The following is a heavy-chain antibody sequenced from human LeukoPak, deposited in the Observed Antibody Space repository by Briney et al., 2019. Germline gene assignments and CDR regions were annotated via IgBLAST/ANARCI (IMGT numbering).Heavy chain of an antibody. D-gene: IGHD3-10*01. Sequence: ASVKVSCKASGYTFTGYYMHWVRQAPGQGLEWMGWINPNSGGTNYAQKFQGRVTMTRDTSISTAYMELSRLRSDDTAVYYCARVHYYGSGSYYNDYWGQGTLVTVSS. CDR2: INPNSGGT. J-gene: IGHJ4*02. V-gene: IGHV1-2*02. CDR3: ARVHYYGSGSYYNDY. CDR1: GYTFTGYY.